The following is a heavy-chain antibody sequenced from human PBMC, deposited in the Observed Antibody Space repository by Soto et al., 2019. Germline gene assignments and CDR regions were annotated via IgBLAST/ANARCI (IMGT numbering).Heavy chain of an antibody. CDR2: ISSTTNYI. V-gene: IGHV3-21*06. Sequence: PGGSLRLSCAASGFTFTRYSMNWVRQAPGEGLEWVSSISSTTNYIYYGDSMKGRFTISRDSAKNSLYLEMNSLRAEDTAVYYCARESEDLTSNFDYWGQGTLVTVSS. J-gene: IGHJ4*02. CDR1: GFTFTRYS. CDR3: ARESEDLTSNFDY.